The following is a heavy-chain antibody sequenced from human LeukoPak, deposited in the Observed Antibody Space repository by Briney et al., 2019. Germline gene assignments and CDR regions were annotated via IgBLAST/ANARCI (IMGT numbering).Heavy chain of an antibody. CDR1: GYTLTELS. D-gene: IGHD1-26*01. Sequence: GASVKVSCKVSGYTLTELSLHWVRHAPGKGRECRGGFDPEDGETIYAQKFQGRVTMTEDTSTDTAYMELSSLRSQDTAVYYCATGRPPASSIYSGSLRAFDYWGQGTLVTVSS. J-gene: IGHJ4*02. V-gene: IGHV1-24*01. CDR3: ATGRPPASSIYSGSLRAFDY. CDR2: FDPEDGET.